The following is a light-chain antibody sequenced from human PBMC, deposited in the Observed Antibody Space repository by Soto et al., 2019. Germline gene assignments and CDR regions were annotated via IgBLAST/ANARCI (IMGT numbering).Light chain of an antibody. CDR1: SSDVGGYNY. CDR3: CSYAGTTTHLV. Sequence: QSALTQPASVSGSPGQSITISCTGTSSDVGGYNYVSWYQQHPGKAPKLMIYEDTKRPSGVSNRFSGSKSGNTASLTISGLQAEDEADYYCCSYAGTTTHLVFGGGTQLTVL. J-gene: IGLJ2*01. V-gene: IGLV2-23*01. CDR2: EDT.